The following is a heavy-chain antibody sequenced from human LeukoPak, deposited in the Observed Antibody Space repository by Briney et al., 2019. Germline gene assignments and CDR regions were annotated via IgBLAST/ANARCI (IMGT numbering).Heavy chain of an antibody. V-gene: IGHV3-48*03. D-gene: IGHD6-13*01. Sequence: PGGSLRLSCAASGFTFSSYEMNWVRQAPGKGLEWVSYISSSGSTIYYADSVKGRFTISRDNAKNSLYLQMNSLRAEDTAVYYFAPQPPRSSSWVPYYYYYGMDVWGQGTTVTVSS. CDR2: ISSSGSTI. CDR1: GFTFSSYE. CDR3: APQPPRSSSWVPYYYYYGMDV. J-gene: IGHJ6*02.